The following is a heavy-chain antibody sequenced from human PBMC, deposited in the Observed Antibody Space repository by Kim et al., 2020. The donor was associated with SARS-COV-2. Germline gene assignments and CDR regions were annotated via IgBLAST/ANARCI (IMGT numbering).Heavy chain of an antibody. V-gene: IGHV3-21*01. J-gene: IGHJ4*02. CDR1: GFTFSSYS. CDR3: ARVGTQYGSGSYYIDY. Sequence: GGSLRLSCAASGFTFSSYSMNWVRQAPGKGLEGVSSISSSSSYIYYADSVKGRFTISRDNAKNSLYLQMNSLRAEDTAVYYCARVGTQYGSGSYYIDYWGQGTLVTVSS. D-gene: IGHD3-10*01. CDR2: ISSSSSYI.